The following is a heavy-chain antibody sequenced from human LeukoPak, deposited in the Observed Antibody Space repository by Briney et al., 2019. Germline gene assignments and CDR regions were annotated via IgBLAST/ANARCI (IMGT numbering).Heavy chain of an antibody. D-gene: IGHD6-19*01. Sequence: ASVKVSCKASGYTFTSYYMHWVRQAPGQGLEWMGIINPSGGSTNYAQKFQGRVTMARDTSTSTVYMELSSLGSEDTAVYYCARASSSHLSGYWGQGTLVTVSS. V-gene: IGHV1-46*01. CDR2: INPSGGST. CDR3: ARASSSHLSGY. CDR1: GYTFTSYY. J-gene: IGHJ4*02.